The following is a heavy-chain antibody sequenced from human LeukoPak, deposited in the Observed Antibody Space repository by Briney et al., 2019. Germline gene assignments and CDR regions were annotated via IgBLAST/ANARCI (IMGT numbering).Heavy chain of an antibody. D-gene: IGHD3-3*01. CDR3: ARGNYDFWSGYRHWFDP. J-gene: IGHJ5*02. CDR2: IYYSGST. Sequence: NPSETLSLTCTVSGGSISSYYWSWIRQPPGKGLEWIGYIYYSGSTNYNPSLKSRVTISVDTSKNQFSLKLSSVTAADTAVYYCARGNYDFWSGYRHWFDPWGQGTLVTVSS. V-gene: IGHV4-59*08. CDR1: GGSISSYY.